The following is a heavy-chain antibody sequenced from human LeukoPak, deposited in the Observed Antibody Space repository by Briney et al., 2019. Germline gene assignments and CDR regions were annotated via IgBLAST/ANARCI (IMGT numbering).Heavy chain of an antibody. V-gene: IGHV4-4*09. CDR1: GGSISSYY. CDR3: ARHRAMVRGVIAARFDY. J-gene: IGHJ4*02. CDR2: VYTSGST. Sequence: PSETLSLTCTVSGGSISSYYWSWIRQPPGKGLEWIGYVYTSGSTNYNPSLKSRVTISVDTSKNQFSLKLSSVTAADTAVYYCARHRAMVRGVIAARFDYWGQGTLVTVSS. D-gene: IGHD3-10*01.